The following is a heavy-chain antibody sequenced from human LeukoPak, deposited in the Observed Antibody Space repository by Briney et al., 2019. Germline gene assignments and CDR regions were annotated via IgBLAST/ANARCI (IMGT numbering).Heavy chain of an antibody. Sequence: SETLSLTCTVSGGPISSDCWRWIRQPPGKGRGWVGYIYYSGSTNYNPSLKSRVTISVDPSNNQFSLKLSSVTAAETGVYYCAGGVYNTRFDPWGQGTLVTVSS. CDR1: GGPISSDC. D-gene: IGHD3-16*01. CDR2: IYYSGST. J-gene: IGHJ5*02. CDR3: AGGVYNTRFDP. V-gene: IGHV4-59*01.